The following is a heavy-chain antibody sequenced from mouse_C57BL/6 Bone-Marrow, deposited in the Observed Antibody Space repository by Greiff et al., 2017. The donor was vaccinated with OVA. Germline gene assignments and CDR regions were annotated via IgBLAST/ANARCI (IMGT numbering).Heavy chain of an antibody. D-gene: IGHD1-1*01. J-gene: IGHJ4*01. CDR3: TRPYYAYAMDY. CDR1: GYTFTDYE. Sequence: QVQLQQSGAELVRPGASVTLSCKASGYTFTDYEMHWVKQTPVHGLEWIGAIDTETGGTAYNQKFKGKALLTADKASSTAYMERRSLTSDDSAVYYCTRPYYAYAMDYWGQGTSVTVSS. CDR2: IDTETGGT. V-gene: IGHV1-15*01.